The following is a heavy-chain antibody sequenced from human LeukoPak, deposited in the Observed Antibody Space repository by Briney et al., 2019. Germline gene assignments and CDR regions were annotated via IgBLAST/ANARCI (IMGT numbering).Heavy chain of an antibody. J-gene: IGHJ4*02. D-gene: IGHD4-17*01. CDR1: GFTFSSYA. CDR2: VSFDGNTE. Sequence: GRSLRLSCAASGFTFSSYAMHWVRRAPGKGLEWVAIVSFDGNTEYYADSVKGRFTISRDNSKNTLYLQMNSLRAEDTAVYYCARFGGDYHYFDYWGQGTLVTVSS. CDR3: ARFGGDYHYFDY. V-gene: IGHV3-30-3*01.